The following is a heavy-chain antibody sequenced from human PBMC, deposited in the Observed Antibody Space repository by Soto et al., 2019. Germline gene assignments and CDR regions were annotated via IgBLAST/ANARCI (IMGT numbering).Heavy chain of an antibody. CDR3: AHRAGQGELVY. Sequence: QITLKESGPTLVKPTQTLTLTCTFSGFSLSTSGVGVGWIRQPPGKALEWLALIYWNDNKLYSPSLKSRLTITKDTSQRQVVLTMTNMDPVATATFYCAHRAGQGELVYWRQGTLVTVSS. J-gene: IGHJ4*02. CDR2: IYWNDNK. D-gene: IGHD1-26*01. CDR1: GFSLSTSGVG. V-gene: IGHV2-5*01.